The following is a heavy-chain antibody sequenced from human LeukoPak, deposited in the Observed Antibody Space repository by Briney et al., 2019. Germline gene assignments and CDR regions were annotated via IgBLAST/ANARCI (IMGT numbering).Heavy chain of an antibody. V-gene: IGHV3-30*18. CDR2: ISYDGSNK. Sequence: KPGRSLRLSCAASGFTFSSYGMHWVRQAPGEGLEWVAVISYDGSNKYYADSVKGRFTISRDNSKNTLYLQMNSLRAEDTAVYYCAKGVRVRGSYGMDVWGQGTTVTVSS. CDR3: AKGVRVRGSYGMDV. D-gene: IGHD3-10*01. CDR1: GFTFSSYG. J-gene: IGHJ6*02.